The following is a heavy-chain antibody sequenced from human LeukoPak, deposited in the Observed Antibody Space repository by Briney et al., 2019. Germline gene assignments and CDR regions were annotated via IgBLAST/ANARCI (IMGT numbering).Heavy chain of an antibody. V-gene: IGHV3-30*18. Sequence: GGSLRLSCAASGFTFSSYGMHWVRQAPGKGLEWVVVISYDGSNKYYADSVKGRFTISRDNSKNTLYLQMNSLRAEDTAVYYCAKDGGSYWGQGTLVTVSS. CDR3: AKDGGSY. CDR2: ISYDGSNK. J-gene: IGHJ4*02. D-gene: IGHD3-10*01. CDR1: GFTFSSYG.